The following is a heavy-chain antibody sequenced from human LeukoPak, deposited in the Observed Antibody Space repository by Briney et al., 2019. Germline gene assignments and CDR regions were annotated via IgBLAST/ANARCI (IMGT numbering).Heavy chain of an antibody. CDR1: GFTFSSYA. CDR3: AKDGPIVVPWFWY. D-gene: IGHD2-2*01. CDR2: ISGSGGST. J-gene: IGHJ4*02. V-gene: IGHV3-23*01. Sequence: PSVTLTLTCAASGFTFSSYAWSWVRQAPGKGLEWVSAISGSGGSTYYADSVKGRFTISRDNSKNTLYLQMNSLRAEDKAVYYCAKDGPIVVPWFWYWGQGTLVTVSS.